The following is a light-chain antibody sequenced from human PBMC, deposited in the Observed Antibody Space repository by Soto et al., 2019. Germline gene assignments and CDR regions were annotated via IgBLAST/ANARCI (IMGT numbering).Light chain of an antibody. Sequence: NVLTQSPGTLSLSPWERATLSCRASQSVSSNYVAWYQQKPGQAPRLLVYGASGRATGIPDRFSGSGSGTDFTLTISRLEPEDFAVYYCQQYGSSRWTFGQGTKVDI. CDR1: QSVSSNY. CDR3: QQYGSSRWT. CDR2: GAS. V-gene: IGKV3-20*01. J-gene: IGKJ1*01.